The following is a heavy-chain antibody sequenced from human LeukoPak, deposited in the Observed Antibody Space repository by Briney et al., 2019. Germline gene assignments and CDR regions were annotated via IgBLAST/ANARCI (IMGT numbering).Heavy chain of an antibody. CDR2: INPDRGGT. CDR3: AGAGYSGNYYYYFDF. CDR1: GYTFTGYY. V-gene: IGHV1-2*02. J-gene: IGHJ4*02. Sequence: VGSVKVSCEASGYTFTGYYMHSVRQGPGQGVGWVGWINPDRGGTNYAKKLQGSVTMTRDTSTSTVYMQLSRLRSDDTAVYYCAGAGYSGNYYYYFDFWGQGTLVTVSS. D-gene: IGHD1-26*01.